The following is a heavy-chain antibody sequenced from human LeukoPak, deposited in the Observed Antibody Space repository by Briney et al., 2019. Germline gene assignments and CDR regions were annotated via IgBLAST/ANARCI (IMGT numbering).Heavy chain of an antibody. J-gene: IGHJ4*02. V-gene: IGHV4-39*01. Sequence: SETLSLTCAVYGGSFNTYYWSWIRQPPGKGLEWIGSIYYSGSTYYNPSLKSRVTISVDTSKNQFSLKLSSVTAADTAVYYCARALWFEAPFDYWGQGTLVTVSS. CDR3: ARALWFEAPFDY. CDR2: IYYSGST. CDR1: GGSFNTYY. D-gene: IGHD3-10*01.